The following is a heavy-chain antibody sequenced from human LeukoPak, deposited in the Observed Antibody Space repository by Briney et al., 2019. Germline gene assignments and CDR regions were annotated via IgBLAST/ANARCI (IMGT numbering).Heavy chain of an antibody. CDR2: IYYSGRT. CDR1: GGSISSSSYY. CDR3: ARGVWRITMVRGVIIKVHYFDY. J-gene: IGHJ4*02. D-gene: IGHD3-10*01. Sequence: SETLSLTCTVSGGSISSSSYYWGWIRQPPEKGLECIGSIYYSGRTYYNPSLKSRVTISVDTSKNQFSLKLSSVTAADTAVYYCARGVWRITMVRGVIIKVHYFDYWGQGTLVTVSS. V-gene: IGHV4-39*07.